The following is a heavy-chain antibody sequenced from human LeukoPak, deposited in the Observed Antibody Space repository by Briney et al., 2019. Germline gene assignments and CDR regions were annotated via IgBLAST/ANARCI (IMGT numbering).Heavy chain of an antibody. D-gene: IGHD6-19*01. CDR2: TSGSDDNT. CDR1: GFTFSSYA. CDR3: AKDRWLGRVYYYYGMDV. V-gene: IGHV3-23*01. Sequence: GGSLRLSCVASGFTFSSYAMSWVRQAPGKGLEWVSGTSGSDDNTYYADSVKGRFTISRDNSKNTLYLQMNSLRAEDTAVYYCAKDRWLGRVYYYYGMDVWGQGTTVTVSS. J-gene: IGHJ6*02.